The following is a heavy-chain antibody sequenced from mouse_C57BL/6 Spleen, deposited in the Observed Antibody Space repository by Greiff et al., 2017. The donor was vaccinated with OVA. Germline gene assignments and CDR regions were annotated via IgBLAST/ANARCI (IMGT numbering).Heavy chain of an antibody. J-gene: IGHJ4*01. CDR1: GFSLTSYG. Sequence: VQLQESGPGLVAPSQSLSITCTVSGFSLTSYGVHWVRQPPGKGLEWLVVIWSDGSTTYNSALKSRLSISKDNSKSQVFLKMNSLQTDDTAMYYCARHYYYGSSSDAMDYWGQGTSVTVSS. CDR2: IWSDGST. V-gene: IGHV2-6-1*01. D-gene: IGHD1-1*01. CDR3: ARHYYYGSSSDAMDY.